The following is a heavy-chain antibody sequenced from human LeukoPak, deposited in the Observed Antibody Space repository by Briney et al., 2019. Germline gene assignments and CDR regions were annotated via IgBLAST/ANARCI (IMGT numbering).Heavy chain of an antibody. CDR3: ARGLKRVPAAILY. Sequence: SETLSLTCAVYGGSFSGYYWSWIRQPPGKGLEWIGEINHSGSTNYNPSLKSRVTISVDTSKNQFSLKLSPVTAADTAVYYCARGLKRVPAAILYWGQGTLVAVSS. CDR1: GGSFSGYY. D-gene: IGHD2-2*01. J-gene: IGHJ4*02. V-gene: IGHV4-34*01. CDR2: INHSGST.